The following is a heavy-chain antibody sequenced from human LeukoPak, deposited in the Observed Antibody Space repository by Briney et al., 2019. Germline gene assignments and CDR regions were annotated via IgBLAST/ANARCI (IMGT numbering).Heavy chain of an antibody. CDR3: ARDYYSRFDY. D-gene: IGHD3-22*01. J-gene: IGHJ4*02. CDR2: INSEGSST. Sequence: GGSLRLSCAASGFTLSRYGMNWVRQAPGKGLVWVSRINSEGSSTTYADSVKGRFTISRDNAKNTLILQMSSLRAEDTAVYYCARDYYSRFDYWGQGTLVTVSS. V-gene: IGHV3-74*01. CDR1: GFTLSRYG.